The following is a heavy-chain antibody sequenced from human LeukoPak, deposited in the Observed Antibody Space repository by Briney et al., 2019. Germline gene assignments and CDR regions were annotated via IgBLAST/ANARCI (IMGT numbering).Heavy chain of an antibody. CDR1: GFTFSSYA. Sequence: GGSLRLSCAASGFTFSSYAMNWVRQAPGKGLEWASSISSSSNYIYYADSVKGRFTISRDNAKNSLYLQMNSLRAEDTAVYYCVRELQPDFDYWGQGTLVTVSS. CDR3: VRELQPDFDY. D-gene: IGHD1-26*01. J-gene: IGHJ4*02. CDR2: ISSSSNYI. V-gene: IGHV3-21*01.